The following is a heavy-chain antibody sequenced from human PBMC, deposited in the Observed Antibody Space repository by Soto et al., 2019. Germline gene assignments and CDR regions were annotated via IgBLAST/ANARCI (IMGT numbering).Heavy chain of an antibody. CDR3: ANADDFWSGYSNQFDY. CDR2: SFSGAGNT. J-gene: IGHJ4*02. CDR1: GFTINAYT. Sequence: GGSLRLSCSASGFTINAYTMGWVRLAPGKGLEWVATSFSGAGNTRYAASVKGRFTISRDNSKNTLYLQMNSLRAEDTAVYYCANADDFWSGYSNQFDYWGQGTLVTVSS. V-gene: IGHV3-23*05. D-gene: IGHD3-3*01.